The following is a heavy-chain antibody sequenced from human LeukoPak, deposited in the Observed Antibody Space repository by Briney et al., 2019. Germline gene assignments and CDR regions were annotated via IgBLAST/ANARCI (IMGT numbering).Heavy chain of an antibody. Sequence: SETLSLTCTVSGGSISSGGYYWSWIRQHPGKGLEWIGYIYYSGSTYYNPSLKSRVTISVDTSKNQFSLKLSSVTAADTAVYYCARDLRGLHDAFDIWGQGTMVSVSS. J-gene: IGHJ3*02. V-gene: IGHV4-31*03. CDR2: IYYSGST. CDR1: GGSISSGGYY. CDR3: ARDLRGLHDAFDI. D-gene: IGHD3/OR15-3a*01.